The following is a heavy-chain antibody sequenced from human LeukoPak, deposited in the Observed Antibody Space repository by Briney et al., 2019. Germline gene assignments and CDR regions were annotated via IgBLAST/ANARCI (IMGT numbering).Heavy chain of an antibody. CDR1: GFDFTNYW. D-gene: IGHD5-18*01. CDR2: INQDGSDK. J-gene: IGHJ5*02. V-gene: IGHV3-7*01. Sequence: GGSLRLSCAASGFDFTNYWMTWVRQAPGRGLEWVANINQDGSDKYYLDSVKGRFAISRDNVKNSVYLQMSNLRADDTALYYCARDLNNYATWGQGTLVTASS. CDR3: ARDLNNYAT.